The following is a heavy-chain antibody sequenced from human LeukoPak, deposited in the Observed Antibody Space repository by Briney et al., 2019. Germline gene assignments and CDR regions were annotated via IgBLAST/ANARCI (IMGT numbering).Heavy chain of an antibody. Sequence: PGGSLRLSCAASGFTFSSYAMHWVRQAPGKGLEWVAVISYDGSNKSYADSVKGRFTISRDNSKNTLYLQMNSLRAEDTAVYYCAKDGYGGNSVFSMDYWGQGTLVTVSS. CDR1: GFTFSSYA. V-gene: IGHV3-30-3*01. J-gene: IGHJ4*02. CDR3: AKDGYGGNSVFSMDY. D-gene: IGHD4-23*01. CDR2: ISYDGSNK.